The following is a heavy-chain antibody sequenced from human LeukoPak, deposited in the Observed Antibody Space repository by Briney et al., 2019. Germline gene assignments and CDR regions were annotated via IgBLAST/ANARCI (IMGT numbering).Heavy chain of an antibody. Sequence: GGSLRLSCAASGFIFSAAWMTWVRQATGKGLEWVATIKNDGSDKYYVDSVKGRFTLSRDNAKNLVYLQMNSLRVEDTAVYYCVNLGYSDGGQGTLVTVSS. D-gene: IGHD5-12*01. J-gene: IGHJ4*02. CDR3: VNLGYSD. V-gene: IGHV3-7*01. CDR1: GFIFSAAW. CDR2: IKNDGSDK.